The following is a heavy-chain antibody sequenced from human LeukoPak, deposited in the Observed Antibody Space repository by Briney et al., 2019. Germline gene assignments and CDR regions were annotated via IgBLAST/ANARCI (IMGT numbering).Heavy chain of an antibody. V-gene: IGHV3-23*01. CDR2: ISGSGGST. CDR3: AREGRLLDAFDI. J-gene: IGHJ3*02. CDR1: GFTFSSYA. Sequence: QAGGSLRLSCAASGFTFSSYAMSWVRQAPGKGLEWVSAISGSGGSTYYADSVKGRFTISRDNSKNTLYLQMNSLRAEDTAVYYCAREGRLLDAFDIWGQGTMVTVSS.